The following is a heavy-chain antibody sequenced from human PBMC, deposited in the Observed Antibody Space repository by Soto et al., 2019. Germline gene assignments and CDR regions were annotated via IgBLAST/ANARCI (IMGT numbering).Heavy chain of an antibody. J-gene: IGHJ4*02. D-gene: IGHD2-15*01. CDR2: IIPIFGTA. CDR3: ARVEGDCSGGSCDTFDY. CDR1: GGTFSSYA. V-gene: IGHV1-69*12. Sequence: QVQLVQSGAEVKKPGSSVKVSCKASGGTFSSYAISWVRQAPGQGLEWMGGIIPIFGTANYAQKFQGRVTIAADGSTSTAYMELSCLRSEDTAVYYCARVEGDCSGGSCDTFDYWGQGTLVTVSS.